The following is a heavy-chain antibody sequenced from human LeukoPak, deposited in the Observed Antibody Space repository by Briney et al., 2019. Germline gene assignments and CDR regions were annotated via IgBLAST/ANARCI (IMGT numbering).Heavy chain of an antibody. CDR3: AKDVSQGRLLSAAAATTAFDY. Sequence: GGSLRLSCAASGFTVSRNYMSWVRQAPGKGLEWVSAISRSGGSTYYVDSVKGRFTISRDNSKNTLNLQMNSLRAEDTAVYYCAKDVSQGRLLSAAAATTAFDYWGQGTLVTVSS. V-gene: IGHV3-23*01. CDR1: GFTVSRNY. D-gene: IGHD6-13*01. CDR2: ISRSGGST. J-gene: IGHJ4*02.